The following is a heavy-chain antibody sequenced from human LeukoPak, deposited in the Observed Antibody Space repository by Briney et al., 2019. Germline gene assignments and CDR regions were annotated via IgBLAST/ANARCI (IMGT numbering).Heavy chain of an antibody. D-gene: IGHD1-26*01. Sequence: ASVKVSCKASGYTFTSYYMHWVRQAPGQGLEWMGIINPSGGSTSYAQKFQGRITMTEDTSTDTAYMELSSLRSEDTAVYYCATSPAYTIIHVKGGWFDPWGQGTLVTVSS. V-gene: IGHV1-46*01. CDR1: GYTFTSYY. J-gene: IGHJ5*02. CDR2: INPSGGST. CDR3: ATSPAYTIIHVKGGWFDP.